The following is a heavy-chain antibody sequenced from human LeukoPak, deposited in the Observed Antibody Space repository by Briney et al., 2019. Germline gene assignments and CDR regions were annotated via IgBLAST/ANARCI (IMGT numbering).Heavy chain of an antibody. CDR2: IYTSGST. CDR1: GGSISSGSYY. J-gene: IGHJ5*02. Sequence: SETLSLTCTVSGGSISSGSYYWSWIRQPAGKGLEWIGRIYTSGSTNYNPSLKSRVTISVDTSKDQFSLKLSSVTAAGTAVYYCARDVGYYGILTGQTHNWFDPWGQGTLVTVSS. D-gene: IGHD3-9*01. CDR3: ARDVGYYGILTGQTHNWFDP. V-gene: IGHV4-61*02.